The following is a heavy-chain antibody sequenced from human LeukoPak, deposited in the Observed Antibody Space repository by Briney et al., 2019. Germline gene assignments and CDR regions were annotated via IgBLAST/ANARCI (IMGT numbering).Heavy chain of an antibody. CDR2: ISYDGSNK. CDR3: AKDPGIAAAGISYFDY. D-gene: IGHD6-13*01. Sequence: PGGSLRLSCAASVVTFSSYGMHWVRQAPGKGLEWVAVISYDGSNKYYADSVKGRFTISRDNSKDTLYLQMNSLRAEDTAVYHCAKDPGIAAAGISYFDYWGQGTLVTVSS. CDR1: VVTFSSYG. V-gene: IGHV3-30*18. J-gene: IGHJ4*02.